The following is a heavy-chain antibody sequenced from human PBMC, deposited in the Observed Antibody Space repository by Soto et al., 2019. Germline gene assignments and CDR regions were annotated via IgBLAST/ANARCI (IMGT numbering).Heavy chain of an antibody. V-gene: IGHV3-23*01. Sequence: GSLRLSCAASGFTFSSYAMSWVRQAPGKGLEWVSAISGSGGSTYYADSVKGRFTISRDNSKNTLYLQMNSLRAEDTAVYYCAKGVSSQGVFDYWGQGTLVTVSS. CDR2: ISGSGGST. D-gene: IGHD3-16*01. CDR1: GFTFSSYA. J-gene: IGHJ4*02. CDR3: AKGVSSQGVFDY.